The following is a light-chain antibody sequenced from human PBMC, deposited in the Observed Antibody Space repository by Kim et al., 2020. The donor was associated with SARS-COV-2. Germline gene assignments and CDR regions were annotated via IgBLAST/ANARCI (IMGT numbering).Light chain of an antibody. CDR2: GKN. J-gene: IGLJ2*01. CDR1: SLRSYY. CDR3: NSRDSSGHHVV. Sequence: SSELTQDPAVSVALGQTVRITFQGDSLRSYYASWYQQKPGQAPVLVIYGKNNRPSGIPDRFSGFSSGNTASLTITGAQAEDEADYYCNSRDSSGHHVVFG. V-gene: IGLV3-19*01.